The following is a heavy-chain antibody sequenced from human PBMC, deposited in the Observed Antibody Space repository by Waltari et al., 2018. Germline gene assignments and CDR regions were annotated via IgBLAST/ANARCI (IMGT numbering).Heavy chain of an antibody. J-gene: IGHJ4*02. V-gene: IGHV4-38-2*01. D-gene: IGHD5-12*01. CDR2: IYHSGST. Sequence: QVQLQEAGPGLEKPSETLSLTCAVSGYSISSGYYWGRHRQTPGKGLEWIGSIYHSGSTYYNPSLKSRVTISVDTSKNQFSLKLSSVTAADTAVYYCARHGALIVAPLDYWGQGTLVTVSS. CDR3: ARHGALIVAPLDY. CDR1: GYSISSGYY.